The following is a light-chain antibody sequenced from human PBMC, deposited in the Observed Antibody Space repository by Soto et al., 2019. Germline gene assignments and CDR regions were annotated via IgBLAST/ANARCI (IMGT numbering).Light chain of an antibody. V-gene: IGLV1-40*01. Sequence: QSVLTQPPSVSGAPGQRVTISCTGSSSNIGAGYDVHWYQQLPGTAPKLLIYGNSNRPSGVPDRFSGSKSGTSASLAITGLQAEDEADYYCQSYDRSLSGSSYVFGTSTKVTVL. CDR3: QSYDRSLSGSSYV. CDR1: SSNIGAGYD. J-gene: IGLJ1*01. CDR2: GNS.